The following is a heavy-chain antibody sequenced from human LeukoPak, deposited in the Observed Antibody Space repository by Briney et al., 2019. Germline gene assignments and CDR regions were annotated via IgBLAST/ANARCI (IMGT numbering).Heavy chain of an antibody. V-gene: IGHV1-18*01. J-gene: IGHJ5*02. CDR2: ISAHNGDT. CDR1: GYTFTTYG. Sequence: EASVKVSCKGSGYTFTTYGISWVRLAPGQGLEWVGWISAHNGDTKYVQRLQGRVSMTTDTSTNTAYMELRSLRSDDTAIYYCVRDDAGSWAGDWFDTWGQGTLVTVSS. D-gene: IGHD1-14*01. CDR3: VRDDAGSWAGDWFDT.